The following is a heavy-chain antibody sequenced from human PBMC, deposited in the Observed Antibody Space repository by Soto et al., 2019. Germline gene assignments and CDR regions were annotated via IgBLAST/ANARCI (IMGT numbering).Heavy chain of an antibody. V-gene: IGHV1-69*01. CDR1: GGTFSSYA. CDR2: IIPIFGTA. D-gene: IGHD3-22*01. Sequence: QMQLVQSGAEVKKPGSSVKVSCKASGGTFSSYAISWVRQAPGQGLEWMGGIIPIFGTANYAQKFQGRVTITADESTSTAYMELSSLRSEDTAVYYCASLKYYYDSSGYGGYYYYGMDVWGQGTTVTVSS. CDR3: ASLKYYYDSSGYGGYYYYGMDV. J-gene: IGHJ6*02.